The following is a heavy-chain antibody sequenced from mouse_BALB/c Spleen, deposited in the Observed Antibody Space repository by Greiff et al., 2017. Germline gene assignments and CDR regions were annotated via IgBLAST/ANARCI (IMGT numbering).Heavy chain of an antibody. V-gene: IGHV1-63*02. Sequence: QVQLQQSGPELVKPGASVKISCKASGYTFTNYWLGWVKQRPGHGLEWIGDIYPGGGYTNYNEKFKGKATLTADTSSSTAYMQLSSLTSEDSAVYFCARRSDPFDYWGQGTTLTVSS. CDR3: ARRSDPFDY. CDR2: IYPGGGYT. J-gene: IGHJ2*01. CDR1: GYTFTNYW.